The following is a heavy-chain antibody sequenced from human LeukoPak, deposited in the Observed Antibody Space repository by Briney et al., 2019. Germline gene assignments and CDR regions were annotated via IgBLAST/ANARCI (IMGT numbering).Heavy chain of an antibody. V-gene: IGHV4-59*01. D-gene: IGHD3-22*01. CDR2: IYYSGST. J-gene: IGHJ4*02. CDR3: ARVRYYYESSGYSYFDY. Sequence: PSETLSLTCTVSGGSISSYYWSWIRQPPGKGLEWIGYIYYSGSTNYNPSLKSRVTISVDTSKNQFSLKLSSVTAADTAVYYCARVRYYYESSGYSYFDYWGQGTLVTVSS. CDR1: GGSISSYY.